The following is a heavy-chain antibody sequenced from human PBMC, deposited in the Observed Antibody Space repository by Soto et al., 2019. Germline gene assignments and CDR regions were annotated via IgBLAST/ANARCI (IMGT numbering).Heavy chain of an antibody. J-gene: IGHJ3*02. CDR2: IYYRGNT. CDR1: GGSISSYY. Sequence: PSETLSLTCTVSGGSISSYYWSWIRQPPGKGLEWVGRIYYRGNTNYNPSLESRVTISVDTSKNQFSLKLSSVTAADTAVYYCARVLRPRNYDILTGRSQDAFDIWGQGTMVTVSS. D-gene: IGHD3-9*01. V-gene: IGHV4-59*12. CDR3: ARVLRPRNYDILTGRSQDAFDI.